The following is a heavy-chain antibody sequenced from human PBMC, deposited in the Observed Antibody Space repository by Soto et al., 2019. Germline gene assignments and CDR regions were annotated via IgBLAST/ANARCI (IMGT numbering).Heavy chain of an antibody. D-gene: IGHD3-10*01. V-gene: IGHV4-31*03. CDR2: IYYSGSN. CDR3: ATRTEYYYGSGSLGGMDV. Sequence: QVQLQESGPGLVKPSQTLSLTCTVSGGSISSGSYYWSWIRQLPGKGLEWIGYIYYSGSNYYNPSLKSGVTISVDTSKNQFALKLNSVTAADTAVYYCATRTEYYYGSGSLGGMDVWGQGTTVTVSS. CDR1: GGSISSGSYY. J-gene: IGHJ6*02.